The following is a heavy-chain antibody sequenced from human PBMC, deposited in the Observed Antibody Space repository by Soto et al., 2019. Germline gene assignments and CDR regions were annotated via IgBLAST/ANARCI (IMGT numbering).Heavy chain of an antibody. Sequence: GGSLRLSCAASGFTFSSYCMHWIRQAPGKGLEWVADILYGGNTNYYADFVKGRFTVSRDTSKDSLHVQMSNMRAEATAVYYWARAGRRYVDYHYFDYWGQETQVTVSS. V-gene: IGHV3-30*03. J-gene: IGHJ4*02. D-gene: IGHD3-9*01. CDR1: GFTFSSYC. CDR3: ARAGRRYVDYHYFDY. CDR2: ILYGGNTN.